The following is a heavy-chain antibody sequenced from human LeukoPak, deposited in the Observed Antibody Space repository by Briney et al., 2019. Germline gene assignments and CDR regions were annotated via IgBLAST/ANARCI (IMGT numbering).Heavy chain of an antibody. CDR1: GFTFSSYS. V-gene: IGHV3-48*01. D-gene: IGHD2-15*01. CDR3: ARGVVVVVAAMYNWFDP. Sequence: GGSLRLSCAASGFTFSSYSMNWVRQAPGKGLEWVSYISSSSSTIYYADPVKGRFTISRDNAKNSLYLQMNSLRAEDTAVYYCARGVVVVVAAMYNWFDPWGQGTLVTVSS. CDR2: ISSSSSTI. J-gene: IGHJ5*02.